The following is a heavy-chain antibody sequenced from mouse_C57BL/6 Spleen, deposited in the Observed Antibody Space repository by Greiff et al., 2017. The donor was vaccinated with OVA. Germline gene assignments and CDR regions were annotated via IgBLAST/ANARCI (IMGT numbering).Heavy chain of an antibody. J-gene: IGHJ1*03. CDR1: GFSLSTFGMG. V-gene: IGHV8-8*01. Sequence: QVTLKESGPGILQPSQTLSLTCSFSGFSLSTFGMGVGWIRQPSGKGLEWLAHIWWDDDKYYNPALKSRLTISKATSKNQVFLKIANVDTADTAAYYCARPYYGSNTGYFDVWGTGTTVTVSS. CDR2: IWWDDDK. D-gene: IGHD1-1*01. CDR3: ARPYYGSNTGYFDV.